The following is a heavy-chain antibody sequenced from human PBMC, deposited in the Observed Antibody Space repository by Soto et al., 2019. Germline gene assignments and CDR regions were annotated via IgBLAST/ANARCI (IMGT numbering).Heavy chain of an antibody. V-gene: IGHV3-7*01. CDR2: IKQDGSET. Sequence: PGGSLRLSCAASGFTFSNYWMSWVRQAPGKGLEWVANIKQDGSETFSVDSVKGRFTISRDNAKNSLYLQMYSLRAEDTAVYYCARVIVVIAATGLGWFDPWGQGTLVTVSS. CDR1: GFTFSNYW. CDR3: ARVIVVIAATGLGWFDP. D-gene: IGHD2-15*01. J-gene: IGHJ5*02.